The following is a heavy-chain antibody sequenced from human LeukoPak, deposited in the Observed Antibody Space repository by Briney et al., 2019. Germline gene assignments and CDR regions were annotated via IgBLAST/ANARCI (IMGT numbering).Heavy chain of an antibody. CDR3: ARGVGNYGSGSYHYFDY. Sequence: PSETLSLTCTVSAYSISSGYYWGWIRQPPGKGLEWIGSIYHSGSTYYNPSLKSRVTISVDTSKNQFSLKLSSVTAADTAVYYCARGVGNYGSGSYHYFDYWGQGTLVPVSS. CDR1: AYSISSGYY. V-gene: IGHV4-38-2*02. CDR2: IYHSGST. J-gene: IGHJ4*02. D-gene: IGHD3-10*01.